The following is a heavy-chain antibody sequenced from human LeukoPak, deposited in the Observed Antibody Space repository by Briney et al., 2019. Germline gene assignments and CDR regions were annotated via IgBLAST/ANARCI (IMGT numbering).Heavy chain of an antibody. Sequence: ASVKVSCKASGYTFTSYGISWVRQAPGQGLEWMGWISANNVDTNYAQKFQGRVTMTTDTSTSTAYMELRSLRSDDTAVYFCARDRQYQLPRGSFDYWGQGTLVTVSS. D-gene: IGHD2-2*01. CDR1: GYTFTSYG. V-gene: IGHV1-18*01. J-gene: IGHJ4*02. CDR3: ARDRQYQLPRGSFDY. CDR2: ISANNVDT.